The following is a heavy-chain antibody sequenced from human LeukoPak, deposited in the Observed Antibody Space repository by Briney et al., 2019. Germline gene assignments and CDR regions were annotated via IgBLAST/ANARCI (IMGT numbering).Heavy chain of an antibody. J-gene: IGHJ6*02. CDR2: MNPNSGNT. D-gene: IGHD1-26*01. CDR3: ARGGSYPNYYGMDV. V-gene: IGHV1-8*01. Sequence: GASVKVSCKASGYTFTSYDINWVRQATGQGLEWMGWMNPNSGNTGYAQKFQGRVTMTRNTSISTAYMELSSLRSEDTAVYYCARGGSYPNYYGMDVWGQGTTVTVSS. CDR1: GYTFTSYD.